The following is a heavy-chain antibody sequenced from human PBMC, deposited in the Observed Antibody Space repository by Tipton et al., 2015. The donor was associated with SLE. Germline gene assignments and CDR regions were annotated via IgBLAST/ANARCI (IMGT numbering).Heavy chain of an antibody. CDR1: GYSISSGYY. V-gene: IGHV4-38-2*01. J-gene: IGHJ3*02. CDR2: IYHSGST. Sequence: TLSLTCAVSGYSISSGYYWGWIRQPPGKGLEWIGSIYHSGSTYYNPSLKSRVTISVDTSKNQFSLKLSSVTAADTAVYYCARGGGYSYGSDAFDIWGQGTMVTVSS. CDR3: ARGGGYSYGSDAFDI. D-gene: IGHD5-18*01.